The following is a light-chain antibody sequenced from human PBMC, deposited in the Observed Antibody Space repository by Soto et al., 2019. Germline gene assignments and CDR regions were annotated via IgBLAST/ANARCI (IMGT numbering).Light chain of an antibody. J-gene: IGLJ2*01. CDR3: SSYTNTNTPVV. V-gene: IGLV2-14*03. Sequence: QSALTQPASVSGSPGQSITISCTGTSSDIGAYNYVSWHQQHPGKAPRLIISDVTIRPSGVSSRFSGSKSGNTASLTISGLQPEDEADYSGSSYTNTNTPVVFGGGTKLTVL. CDR1: SSDIGAYNY. CDR2: DVT.